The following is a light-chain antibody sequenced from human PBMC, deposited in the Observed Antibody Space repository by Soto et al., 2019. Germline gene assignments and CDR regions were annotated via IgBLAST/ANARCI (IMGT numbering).Light chain of an antibody. V-gene: IGKV1-5*03. Sequence: DIQMTQSPSTLSASVGDRVTITCRASQSISSWLAWYQQKPGKAPKLLNYKASSLESGVPSRFSGSGSGTEFTLTISSLQPDDLATYYCQQYNSFPTFGQGTKVEIK. CDR1: QSISSW. CDR2: KAS. J-gene: IGKJ1*01. CDR3: QQYNSFPT.